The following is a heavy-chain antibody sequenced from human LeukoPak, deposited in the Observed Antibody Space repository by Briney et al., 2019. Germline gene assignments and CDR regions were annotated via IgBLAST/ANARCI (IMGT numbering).Heavy chain of an antibody. CDR1: GFTFSSYS. CDR2: ISSSSSYI. J-gene: IGHJ5*02. V-gene: IGHV3-21*01. Sequence: GGSLRLSCAASGFTFSSYSMNWVRQAPGKGLEWVSSISSSSSYIYYAHSVKGRFTISRDNAKNSLYLQMNSLRAEDTAVYYCARDRRIAAAGTGWFDHWGQGTLVTVSS. D-gene: IGHD6-13*01. CDR3: ARDRRIAAAGTGWFDH.